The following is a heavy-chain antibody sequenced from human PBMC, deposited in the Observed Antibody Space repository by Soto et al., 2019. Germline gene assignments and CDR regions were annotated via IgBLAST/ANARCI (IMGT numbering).Heavy chain of an antibody. V-gene: IGHV1-69*13. D-gene: IGHD3-22*01. CDR1: GGTFGNYA. Sequence: GASVKASCKASGGTFGNYAISWVRQAPGQGLEWMGGIIPIFGTANYAQKFQGRVTITADESTSTAYMELSSLRSEDTAVYYCARVRSITLIVVVIHHYGMYVCGQGTTVIVSS. CDR2: IIPIFGTA. CDR3: ARVRSITLIVVVIHHYGMYV. J-gene: IGHJ6*02.